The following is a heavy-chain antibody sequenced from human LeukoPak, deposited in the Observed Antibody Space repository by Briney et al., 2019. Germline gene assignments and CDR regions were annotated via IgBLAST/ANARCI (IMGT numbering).Heavy chain of an antibody. J-gene: IGHJ5*02. D-gene: IGHD4-17*01. V-gene: IGHV3-7*01. Sequence: GGSLRLPCAASGFTLGTYWMGWVRQAPRKGLDWVANIREDGGEIYYVNSVQGRFTISRDNAKSSLYLQMSSLRAEDTAGYYCARGVYGLDLWGQGTLVTVSS. CDR3: ARGVYGLDL. CDR2: IREDGGEI. CDR1: GFTLGTYW.